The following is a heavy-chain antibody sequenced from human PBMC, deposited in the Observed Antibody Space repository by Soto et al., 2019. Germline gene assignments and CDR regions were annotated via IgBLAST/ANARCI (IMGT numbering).Heavy chain of an antibody. D-gene: IGHD3-10*01. Sequence: EVQLLESGGGLVQPGGSLRLSCAASGFAFSSFALNWVRQAPGTGLDWVSVISDSDATTYYSDSVKGRFTIPRDNSKNMLDLEMNSLRANDTAIYYGAQDKGVRGATYLRYWGPGTLVTVSS. CDR3: AQDKGVRGATYLRY. V-gene: IGHV3-23*01. CDR2: ISDSDATT. J-gene: IGHJ4*02. CDR1: GFAFSSFA.